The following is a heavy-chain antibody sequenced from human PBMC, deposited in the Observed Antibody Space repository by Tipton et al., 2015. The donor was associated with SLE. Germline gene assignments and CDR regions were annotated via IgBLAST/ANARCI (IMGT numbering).Heavy chain of an antibody. V-gene: IGHV3-21*01. CDR2: ISSSSNYI. D-gene: IGHD6-19*01. Sequence: SLRLSCAASGFTFRDYYMNWVRQAPGKGLEWVSSISSSSNYIYYADSIKGRFTISRDNAKNSLYLQMNSLRAEDTAVYYCARDSSGWLFDYWGQRTLLPVSS. CDR3: ARDSSGWLFDY. CDR1: GFTFRDYY. J-gene: IGHJ4*02.